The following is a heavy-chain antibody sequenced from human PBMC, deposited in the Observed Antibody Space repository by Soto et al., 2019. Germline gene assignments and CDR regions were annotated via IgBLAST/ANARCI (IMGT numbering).Heavy chain of an antibody. V-gene: IGHV1-58*01. D-gene: IGHD1-26*01. CDR1: GFTFTSSA. J-gene: IGHJ6*02. CDR2: IVVGSGNT. Sequence: GASVKVSCKASGFTFTSSAVQWVRQARGQRLEWIGWIVVGSGNTNYAQKFQERVTITRDMSTSTAYMELSSLRSEDTAVYYCAAHGKVGATRPYYYYGMDVWGQGTTVTVSS. CDR3: AAHGKVGATRPYYYYGMDV.